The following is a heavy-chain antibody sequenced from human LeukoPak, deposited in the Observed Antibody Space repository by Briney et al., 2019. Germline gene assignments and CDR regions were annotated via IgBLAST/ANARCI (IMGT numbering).Heavy chain of an antibody. J-gene: IGHJ4*02. V-gene: IGHV4-61*02. CDR1: GGSINSGGYY. CDR3: ASLPFYFDGSGSYYHY. Sequence: KPSQTLSLTCTVSGGSINSGGYYWSWIRQSAGKGLEWIGRISTSGNTNYNPSLKSRVTISVDTSKNQFSLKLNSVTAADTAVYYCASLPFYFDGSGSYYHYWGQGTLVTVSS. CDR2: ISTSGNT. D-gene: IGHD3-22*01.